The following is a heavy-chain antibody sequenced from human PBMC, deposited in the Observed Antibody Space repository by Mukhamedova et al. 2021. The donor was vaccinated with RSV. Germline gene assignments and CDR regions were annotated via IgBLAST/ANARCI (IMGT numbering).Heavy chain of an antibody. CDR3: ARGSGEWYFDS. J-gene: IGHJ2*01. Sequence: RQPPGKGLEWIGEITHSGGSKFNPSLESRVTISGDTSKNQFSLKLTSVTAADTAVYFCARGSGEWYFDSCGRGTLVTVFS. CDR2: ITHSGGS. D-gene: IGHD1-26*01. V-gene: IGHV4-34*01.